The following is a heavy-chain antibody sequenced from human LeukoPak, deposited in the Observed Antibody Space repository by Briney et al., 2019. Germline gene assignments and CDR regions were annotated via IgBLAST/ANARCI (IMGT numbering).Heavy chain of an antibody. CDR3: ARGPVGATTPFDY. D-gene: IGHD1-26*01. J-gene: IGHJ4*02. CDR2: INPNSGGT. Sequence: GASAKVSCKASGYTFTGYYMHWVRQAPGQGLEWMGWINPNSGGTNYAQKFQGRVTMTRDTSISTAYMELSRLRSDDTAVYYCARGPVGATTPFDYWGQGTLVTVSS. CDR1: GYTFTGYY. V-gene: IGHV1-2*02.